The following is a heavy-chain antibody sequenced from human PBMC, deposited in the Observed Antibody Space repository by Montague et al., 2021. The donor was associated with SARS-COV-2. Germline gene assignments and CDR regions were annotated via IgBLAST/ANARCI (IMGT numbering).Heavy chain of an antibody. D-gene: IGHD3-22*01. V-gene: IGHV4-34*01. J-gene: IGHJ4*02. Sequence: SETLSLTCDVYDGSFSDYSWTWIRQPPGKGLEWIGEINHRGSTNYNPSLKSRVTISVDTSKNQFSLKMTSVTAADTAVYYCARGRQHINMVVVVVTGGEYYFDFWGQGTLVAVSS. CDR1: DGSFSDYS. CDR2: INHRGST. CDR3: ARGRQHINMVVVVVTGGEYYFDF.